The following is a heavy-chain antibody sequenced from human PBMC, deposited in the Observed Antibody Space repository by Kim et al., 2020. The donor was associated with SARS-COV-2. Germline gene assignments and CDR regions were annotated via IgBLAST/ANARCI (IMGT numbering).Heavy chain of an antibody. CDR2: ISWNSGSI. Sequence: GGSLRLSCAASGFTFGDYAMHWVRQAPGKGLEWVSGISWNSGSIGYADSVKGRFTISRDNAKNSLYLQMNSLRAEDTALYYCAKDLEGVCSSTSCYAVGSYYYGMDVWGQGTTVTVSS. J-gene: IGHJ6*02. D-gene: IGHD2-2*01. CDR3: AKDLEGVCSSTSCYAVGSYYYGMDV. CDR1: GFTFGDYA. V-gene: IGHV3-9*01.